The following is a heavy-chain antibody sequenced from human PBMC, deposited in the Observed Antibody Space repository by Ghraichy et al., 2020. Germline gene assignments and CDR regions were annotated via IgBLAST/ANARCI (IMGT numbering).Heavy chain of an antibody. CDR3: AKNSNYYYHYYGMDV. D-gene: IGHD2/OR15-2a*01. V-gene: IGHV3-23*01. CDR1: GFTLSNYA. J-gene: IGHJ6*02. CDR2: ISGSGGST. Sequence: GESLNISCAASGFTLSNYAMTWVRQAPGKGLEWVSAISGSGGSTYYGDSVKGRFTISRDNSKNMLYLQMNSLRAEDTAIYYCAKNSNYYYHYYGMDVWGQGTTVTVSS.